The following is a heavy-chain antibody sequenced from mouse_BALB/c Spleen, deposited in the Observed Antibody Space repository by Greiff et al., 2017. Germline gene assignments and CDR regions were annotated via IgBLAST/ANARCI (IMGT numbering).Heavy chain of an antibody. D-gene: IGHD1-2*01. V-gene: IGHV3-5*02. CDR1: GISITTGNYR. Sequence: EVKVEESGPGLVKPSQTVSLTCTVTGISITTGNYRWSWIRQFPGNKLEWIGYIYYSGTITYNPSLTSRTTITRDTSKNQFFLEMNSLTAEDTATYYCARDYGGYYYAMDYWGQGTSVTVSS. CDR2: IYYSGTI. CDR3: ARDYGGYYYAMDY. J-gene: IGHJ4*01.